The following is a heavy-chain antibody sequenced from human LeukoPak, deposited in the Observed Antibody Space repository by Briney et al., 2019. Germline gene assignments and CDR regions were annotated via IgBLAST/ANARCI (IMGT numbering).Heavy chain of an antibody. V-gene: IGHV3-74*01. CDR3: ARRNWQLVRLWYNWFDP. J-gene: IGHJ5*02. Sequence: GGSLRLSCEASGFSFSNYWMHWVRQAPGKGLEWVSRINNDGTTTTYADSVKGRFTLSRDNAKNTLYLQMNSLRAEDTAVYYCARRNWQLVRLWYNWFDPWGQGTLVIVSS. CDR1: GFSFSNYW. D-gene: IGHD6-6*01. CDR2: INNDGTTT.